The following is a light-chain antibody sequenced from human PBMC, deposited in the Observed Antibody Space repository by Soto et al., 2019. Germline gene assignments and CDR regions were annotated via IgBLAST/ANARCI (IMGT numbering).Light chain of an antibody. CDR2: DVS. Sequence: SALTQPASVSGSPGQSITISCTGSSSDVGGYNFVSWYQQHPGKVPKLLIYDVSNRPSGVSNRFSGSKSGNTASLTISGLQAEDEADYYCSSYTTTTTPYVFGSGTKLTVL. CDR1: SSDVGGYNF. V-gene: IGLV2-14*03. J-gene: IGLJ1*01. CDR3: SSYTTTTTPYV.